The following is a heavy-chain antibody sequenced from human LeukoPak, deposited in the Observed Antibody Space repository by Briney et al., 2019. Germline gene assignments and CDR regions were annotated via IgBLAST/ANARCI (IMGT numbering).Heavy chain of an antibody. CDR3: TTDRFS. Sequence: GGSLRLSCAASGTTFSDAWMSWVRQTPGKGLEWVARITSKSDGGTTDYAAPVKGRFTIPRDDSEATLYLQMNSLKTEDTAVYYCTTDRFSWGQGTPVTVSS. CDR1: GTTFSDAW. V-gene: IGHV3-15*01. CDR2: ITSKSDGGTT. J-gene: IGHJ5*02.